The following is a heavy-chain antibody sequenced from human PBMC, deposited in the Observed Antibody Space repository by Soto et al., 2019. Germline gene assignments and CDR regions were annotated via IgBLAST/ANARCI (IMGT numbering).Heavy chain of an antibody. J-gene: IGHJ4*02. Sequence: SVTLCLTCTVAGGSISGGGYYWSWIKKPPGKGLEWIGYVYYSGSTYYNPSLKSRVTISVDTSKNQFSLKLSSVTAADTAAYYCARVADSSGYSPLFDYWGQGTLVTVSS. CDR3: ARVADSSGYSPLFDY. D-gene: IGHD3-22*01. CDR1: GGSISGGGYY. V-gene: IGHV4-30-4*01. CDR2: VYYSGST.